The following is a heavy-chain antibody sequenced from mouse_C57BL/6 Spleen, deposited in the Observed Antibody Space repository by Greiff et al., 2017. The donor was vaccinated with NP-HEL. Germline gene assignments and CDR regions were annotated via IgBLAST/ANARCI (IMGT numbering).Heavy chain of an antibody. J-gene: IGHJ2*01. CDR3: ARGGGDY. Sequence: VQLQQPGAELVRPGTSVKLSCKASGYTFTSYWMHWVKQRPGQGLEWIGVIDPSDSYTNYNQKFKGKATLTVDTSSSTAYMQLSSLTSEDSAVYCCARGGGDYGGQGTTLTVSS. V-gene: IGHV1-59*01. CDR2: IDPSDSYT. CDR1: GYTFTSYW.